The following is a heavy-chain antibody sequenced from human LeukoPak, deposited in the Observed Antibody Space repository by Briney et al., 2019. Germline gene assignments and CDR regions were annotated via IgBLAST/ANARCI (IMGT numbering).Heavy chain of an antibody. D-gene: IGHD3-10*01. CDR3: TRDTDFGSPTNYFDH. CDR1: GFTFDDYA. CDR2: ISWEGHTT. J-gene: IGHJ4*02. V-gene: IGHV3-43*01. Sequence: GGSLRLSCAASGFTFDDYAMHWVRHAPGKGLQWVSLISWEGHTTYYADSVRGRSTISRDNTKTSLFLEMKSLTTDDTAFYYCTRDTDFGSPTNYFDHWGQGTLVSVSS.